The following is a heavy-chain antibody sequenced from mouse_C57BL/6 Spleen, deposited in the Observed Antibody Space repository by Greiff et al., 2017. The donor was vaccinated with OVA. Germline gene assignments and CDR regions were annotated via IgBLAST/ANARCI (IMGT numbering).Heavy chain of an antibody. D-gene: IGHD2-5*01. V-gene: IGHV14-2*01. CDR1: GFNIKDYY. Sequence: DVKLVESGAELVKPGASVKLSCTASGFNIKDYYMHWVKQRTEQGLEWIGRIDPEDGETKYAPKFQGKATITADTSSNTAYLQLSSLTSEDSAVYFCASVYSNFGDYYAMDYWGQGTSVTVSS. CDR3: ASVYSNFGDYYAMDY. CDR2: IDPEDGET. J-gene: IGHJ4*01.